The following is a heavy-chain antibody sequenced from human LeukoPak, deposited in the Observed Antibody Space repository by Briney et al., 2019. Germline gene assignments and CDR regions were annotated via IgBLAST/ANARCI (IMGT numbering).Heavy chain of an antibody. D-gene: IGHD5-12*01. CDR3: ARVTRGGYDGYSDY. J-gene: IGHJ4*02. V-gene: IGHV3-21*01. Sequence: SGGSLRLSCAASGFTFSIYSMDWVRQAPGKGLEWVSSISSSGSYIYYADSLKGRFTISRDNAKNSLYLQMNSLRAEDTAVYYCARVTRGGYDGYSDYWGQGTLVTVSS. CDR2: ISSSGSYI. CDR1: GFTFSIYS.